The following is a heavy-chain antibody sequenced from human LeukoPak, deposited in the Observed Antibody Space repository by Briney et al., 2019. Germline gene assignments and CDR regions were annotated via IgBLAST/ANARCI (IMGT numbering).Heavy chain of an antibody. CDR2: IGGGGVDT. D-gene: IGHD2-2*01. V-gene: IGHV3-23*01. J-gene: IGHJ4*02. CDR1: GFTFSSFA. CDR3: AKRGESCSSTNCLKYYFDY. Sequence: GGSLRLSCAASGFTFSSFAMSWVRQAPGKGLEWVSAIGGGGVDTYYADSVKGRFTISRDNFKNTLYLQMNSLRAEDTAVYYRAKRGESCSSTNCLKYYFDYWGQGTLVTVSS.